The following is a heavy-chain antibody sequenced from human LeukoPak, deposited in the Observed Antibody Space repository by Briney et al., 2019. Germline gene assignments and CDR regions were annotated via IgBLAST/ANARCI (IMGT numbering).Heavy chain of an antibody. Sequence: ASVKVSCKASGYTFTSYDINWVRQATGQGLEWMGWMNPNSGNTGYAQKFQGRVTMTTDTSTSTADMELWSLRSDDTAVYYCARDLDSSGYYRSDALDIWGQGTVVTVSS. V-gene: IGHV1-8*02. CDR1: GYTFTSYD. D-gene: IGHD3-22*01. CDR3: ARDLDSSGYYRSDALDI. J-gene: IGHJ3*02. CDR2: MNPNSGNT.